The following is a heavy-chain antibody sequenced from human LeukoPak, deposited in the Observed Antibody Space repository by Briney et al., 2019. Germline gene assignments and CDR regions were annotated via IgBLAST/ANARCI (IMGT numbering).Heavy chain of an antibody. D-gene: IGHD3-3*01. CDR2: ISAYNGNT. V-gene: IGHV1-18*01. J-gene: IGHJ3*02. CDR3: ARDLPDYDFWSGFDAFDI. CDR1: GYTFTSYG. Sequence: REASVKVFCTASGYTFTSYGISWVRQAPGQGLEWMGWISAYNGNTNYAQKLQGRVTMTTDTSTSTAYMELRSLRSDDTAVYYCARDLPDYDFWSGFDAFDIWGQGTMVTVSS.